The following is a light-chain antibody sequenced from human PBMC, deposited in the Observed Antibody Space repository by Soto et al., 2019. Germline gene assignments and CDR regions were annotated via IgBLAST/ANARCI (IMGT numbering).Light chain of an antibody. CDR3: QQYGSSRT. Sequence: EIVLTQSPGTLSLSPGERATLSCRASQSVTYKFLAWYQQRPGQAPRLLIYGASNRATGIPDRFSGSGSGTDFTLTINRLEPEDFAVYYCQQYGSSRTFGQGTKVEIK. CDR2: GAS. J-gene: IGKJ1*01. V-gene: IGKV3-20*01. CDR1: QSVTYKF.